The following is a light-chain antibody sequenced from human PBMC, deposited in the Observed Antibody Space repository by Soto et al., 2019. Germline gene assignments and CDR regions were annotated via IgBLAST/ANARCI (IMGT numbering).Light chain of an antibody. CDR1: QSIVSG. J-gene: IGKJ2*01. CDR2: DAS. V-gene: IGKV1-5*01. Sequence: DIQMTQSPSTLSQSLGDRVTITSRASQSIVSGLAWYQQKPGKAPKLLIYDASSLESGVPSRFSGSGSGTEFTLTISSLQPDDFATYYCQQYNSYSRYTFGQGTKLEIK. CDR3: QQYNSYSRYT.